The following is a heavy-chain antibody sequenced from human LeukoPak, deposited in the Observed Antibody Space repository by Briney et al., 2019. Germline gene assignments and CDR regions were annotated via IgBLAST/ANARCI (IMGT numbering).Heavy chain of an antibody. CDR3: ARGSHDFWSGYKYYFDY. Sequence: SETLSLTCAVYGGSFSGYYWSWIRQPPGEGLEWIGEINHSGSTNYNPSLKSRVTISVDTSKNQFSLKLSSVTAADTAVYYCARGSHDFWSGYKYYFDYWGQGTLVTVSS. CDR2: INHSGST. V-gene: IGHV4-34*01. D-gene: IGHD3-3*01. J-gene: IGHJ4*02. CDR1: GGSFSGYY.